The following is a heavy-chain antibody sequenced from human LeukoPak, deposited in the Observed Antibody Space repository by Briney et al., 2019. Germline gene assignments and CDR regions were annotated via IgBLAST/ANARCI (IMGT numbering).Heavy chain of an antibody. Sequence: SETLSLTCTVSGGSVSSGSYYWTWVRQPPGKGLEWIGYISYSGSTNFNPSLKSRVTISVDTSKNQFSLNLSSVTAADTAVYYCARRGTGGRSFDIWGQGTMVTVSS. J-gene: IGHJ3*02. D-gene: IGHD2-8*02. CDR1: GGSVSSGSYY. V-gene: IGHV4-61*01. CDR3: ARRGTGGRSFDI. CDR2: ISYSGST.